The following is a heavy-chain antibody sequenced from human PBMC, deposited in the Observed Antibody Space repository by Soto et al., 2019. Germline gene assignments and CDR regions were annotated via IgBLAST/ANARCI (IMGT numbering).Heavy chain of an antibody. CDR1: GGSVSSGSYY. D-gene: IGHD6-6*01. CDR3: ARRRVSEYSSPPPFGY. V-gene: IGHV4-61*01. J-gene: IGHJ4*02. CDR2: IYYSGST. Sequence: QVQLQESGPGRVKPSATLSLTCTVSGGSVSSGSYYWSWIRPPPGKGLEGIGYIYYSGSTNYNPSLKSRVTMSVDTSRNQFSLRLSVVTEAHTGVYYCARRRVSEYSSPPPFGYWGQGTLVTVSP.